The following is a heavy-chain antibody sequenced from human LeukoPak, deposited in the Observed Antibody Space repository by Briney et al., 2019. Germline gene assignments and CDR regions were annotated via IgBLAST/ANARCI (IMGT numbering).Heavy chain of an antibody. CDR1: GYTFTGYY. D-gene: IGHD6-13*01. Sequence: WASVKVSCKASGYTFTGYYMHWVRQAPGQGLEWMGWINPNSGGTNYAQKFQGRVTMTRDTSISTAYMELSRLRSDDTAVYYCARKGSSSWYREYYFDYWGQGTLVTVSS. CDR2: INPNSGGT. CDR3: ARKGSSSWYREYYFDY. V-gene: IGHV1-2*02. J-gene: IGHJ4*02.